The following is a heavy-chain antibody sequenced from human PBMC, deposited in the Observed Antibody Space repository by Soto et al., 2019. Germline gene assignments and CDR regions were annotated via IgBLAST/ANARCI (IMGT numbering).Heavy chain of an antibody. CDR2: IDWDDDK. J-gene: IGHJ3*02. D-gene: IGHD3-22*01. Sequence: SGPTLVNPTQTLTPTCTFSGFSLSTSGMCVSWVRQPPGKALEWLARIDWDDDKYYSTSLKTRLTISKDTSKNQVVLTMTNMDPVDTATYYCARYYYDSSGYHDAFDIWGQGTMVTVSS. CDR3: ARYYYDSSGYHDAFDI. CDR1: GFSLSTSGMC. V-gene: IGHV2-70*11.